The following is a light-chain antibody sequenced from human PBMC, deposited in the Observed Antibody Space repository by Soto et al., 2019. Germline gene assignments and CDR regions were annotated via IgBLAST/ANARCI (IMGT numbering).Light chain of an antibody. CDR2: AAS. J-gene: IGKJ3*01. CDR3: QQSYSLFT. CDR1: QSIRNY. V-gene: IGKV1-39*01. Sequence: DIQMTQSPSSLSASVGDRVTITCRASQSIRNYLNWYQQKPGKAPKLLFYAASSLQSGVPSKFSGSGSGTDFTLTISSLQPEDFATYYCQQSYSLFTFGPGTKVDIK.